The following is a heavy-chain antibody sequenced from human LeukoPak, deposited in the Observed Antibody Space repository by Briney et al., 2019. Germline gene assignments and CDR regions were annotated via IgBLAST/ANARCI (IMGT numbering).Heavy chain of an antibody. Sequence: GGSLRLSCAASGFTFSSYAMSWVRQAPGKGLEWVSAISGSGGSTYYADSVKGRFTISRDNSKNTLYLQMNSLRAEDTAVYYCAKDQSSGWYSDPFDYWGQGTLVTVSS. V-gene: IGHV3-23*01. J-gene: IGHJ4*02. CDR1: GFTFSSYA. CDR2: ISGSGGST. D-gene: IGHD6-19*01. CDR3: AKDQSSGWYSDPFDY.